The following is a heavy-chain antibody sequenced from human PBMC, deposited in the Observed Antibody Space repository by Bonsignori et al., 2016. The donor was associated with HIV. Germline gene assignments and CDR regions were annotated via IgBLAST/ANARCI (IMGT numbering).Heavy chain of an antibody. CDR2: IYYSGST. V-gene: IGHV4-59*01. J-gene: IGHJ4*02. CDR3: ARALGAYFDY. Sequence: WIRQPPGKGLEWIGYIYYSGSTNYNPSLKSRVTISVDTSKNQFSLKLSSVTAADTAVYYCARALGAYFDYWGQGTLVTVSS. D-gene: IGHD3-10*01.